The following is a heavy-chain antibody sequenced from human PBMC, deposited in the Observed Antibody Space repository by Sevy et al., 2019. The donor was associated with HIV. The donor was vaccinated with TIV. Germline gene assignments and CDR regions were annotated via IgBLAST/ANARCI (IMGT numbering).Heavy chain of an antibody. Sequence: GGSLRLSCAASRLSFSNAWMAWVRQAPGKGLEWVGRIISETGGGTTDFAAFAKGKFTISRDDPKNTLYLQMNSLKTEDTAVYYCAIDHRRDGMIVVPFEKWGLGTLVTVSS. V-gene: IGHV3-15*01. CDR2: IISETGGGTT. CDR3: AIDHRRDGMIVVPFEK. J-gene: IGHJ4*01. D-gene: IGHD3-22*01. CDR1: RLSFSNAW.